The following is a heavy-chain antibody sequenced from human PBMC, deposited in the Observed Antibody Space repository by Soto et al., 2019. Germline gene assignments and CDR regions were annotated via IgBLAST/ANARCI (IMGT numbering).Heavy chain of an antibody. CDR1: GFTVTSDY. D-gene: IGHD6-19*01. Sequence: GGSLRLSCAASGFTVTSDYMSWVRQAPGKGLEWVSTIYSGDNTYYADSVKGRFIISRDKSKNTLYLQMNNLRAEDTAVYYCARFPRIALAAFDCWGQGTLVTVSS. J-gene: IGHJ4*02. V-gene: IGHV3-66*01. CDR3: ARFPRIALAAFDC. CDR2: IYSGDNT.